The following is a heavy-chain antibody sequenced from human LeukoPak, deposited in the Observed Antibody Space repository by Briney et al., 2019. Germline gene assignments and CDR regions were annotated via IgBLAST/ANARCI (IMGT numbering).Heavy chain of an antibody. V-gene: IGHV3-7*01. CDR1: GFTFSSYW. D-gene: IGHD1-26*01. J-gene: IGHJ4*02. CDR3: ARDPASGSYPEYYFDY. Sequence: GRSLRLSCAASGFTFSSYWMSWVRQAPGKGLEWVANIKQDGSEKYYVDSVKGRFTISRDNAKNSLYLQMNSLRAEDTAVYYCARDPASGSYPEYYFDYWGQGTLVTVSS. CDR2: IKQDGSEK.